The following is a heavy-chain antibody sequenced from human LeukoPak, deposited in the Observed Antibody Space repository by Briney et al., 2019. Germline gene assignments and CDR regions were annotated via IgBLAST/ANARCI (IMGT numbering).Heavy chain of an antibody. Sequence: ASVKVSCMASGYTFTGYNMHWVRQAPGQGLESMGWINANSGGTNYAQKFQGMVTRTRDTTISTAYIELSRLRSDDTAVYYCARDLSGIAVAGAFDPWGQGTVVTVSS. J-gene: IGHJ5*02. CDR2: INANSGGT. V-gene: IGHV1-2*02. D-gene: IGHD6-19*01. CDR3: ARDLSGIAVAGAFDP. CDR1: GYTFTGYN.